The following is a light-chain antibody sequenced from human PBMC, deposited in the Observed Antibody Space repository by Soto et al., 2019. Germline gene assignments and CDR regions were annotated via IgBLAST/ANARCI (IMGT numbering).Light chain of an antibody. CDR3: LSGHSRP. V-gene: IGKV1-12*02. Sequence: DIQMTQSPSSVSASVGDRVTITCRASQGLSSYLAWYQQKPGKAPKLLIYAASNLQSGVPSRFRGSGSGADVTLTISSLQPEEFATYFCLSGHSRPFGGGTKVEIK. CDR1: QGLSSY. J-gene: IGKJ4*01. CDR2: AAS.